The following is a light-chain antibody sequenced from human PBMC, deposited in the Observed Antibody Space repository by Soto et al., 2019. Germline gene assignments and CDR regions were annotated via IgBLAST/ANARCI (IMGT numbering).Light chain of an antibody. CDR2: DTS. J-gene: IGKJ4*01. CDR3: QPYNNWPLT. Sequence: ILLTQYPGTLSLSPGERATLSWGASHSVSNKYLAWYQQRPGKAPRLLIYDTSTRATGVPTRFSGSRSGAEFTLTINSMQYEDFAVYYCQPYNNWPLTFGGGTKVDIK. CDR1: HSVSNKY. V-gene: IGKV3-15*01.